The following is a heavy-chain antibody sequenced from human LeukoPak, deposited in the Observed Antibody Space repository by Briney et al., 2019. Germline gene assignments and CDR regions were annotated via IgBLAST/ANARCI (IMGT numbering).Heavy chain of an antibody. CDR3: ARGGDNSSSWYYYYYYMDV. D-gene: IGHD6-13*01. Sequence: ASVKVSCKASGYTFTGYYMHWVRQAPGQGLEWMGWINPNSGGTNYAQKFQGRVTMTRDKSISTAYMELSRPRTDDTAVYYGARGGDNSSSWYYYYYYMDVWGKGTTVTVSS. V-gene: IGHV1-2*02. CDR2: INPNSGGT. J-gene: IGHJ6*03. CDR1: GYTFTGYY.